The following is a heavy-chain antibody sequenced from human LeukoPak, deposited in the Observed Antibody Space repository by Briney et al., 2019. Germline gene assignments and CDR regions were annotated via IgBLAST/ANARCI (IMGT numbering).Heavy chain of an antibody. V-gene: IGHV4-30-4*01. CDR1: GGSISSGDYY. D-gene: IGHD2-15*01. Sequence: SQTLSLTCTVSGGSISSGDYYWSWIRQPPGKGLGWIGYIYYSGSTYYNPSLKSRVTISVDTSKNQFSLKLSSVTAADTAVYYCAREPPGPGGFNWFDPWGQGTLVTVSS. CDR3: AREPPGPGGFNWFDP. CDR2: IYYSGST. J-gene: IGHJ5*02.